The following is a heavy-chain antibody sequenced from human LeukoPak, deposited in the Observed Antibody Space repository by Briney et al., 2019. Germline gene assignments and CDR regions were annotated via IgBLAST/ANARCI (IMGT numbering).Heavy chain of an antibody. CDR3: AGYPWNSGVVY. V-gene: IGHV3-11*01. J-gene: IGHJ4*02. CDR2: ISRSGDTI. Sequence: KPGGSLRLSCAASGFTFSDYAMSLIRQAPGQGLEWVSYISRSGDTIDYADSVKGRFSIPRDNAKNSLYLQMNSLKAEDTAVYYCAGYPWNSGVVYWAQGTLVTVSS. CDR1: GFTFSDYA. D-gene: IGHD1-7*01.